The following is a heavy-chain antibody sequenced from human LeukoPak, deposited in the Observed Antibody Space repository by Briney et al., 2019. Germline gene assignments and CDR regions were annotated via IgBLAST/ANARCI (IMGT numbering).Heavy chain of an antibody. CDR3: ARDVVVTSSPDAFDI. J-gene: IGHJ3*02. CDR1: GDSVTSGGYF. D-gene: IGHD2-21*02. V-gene: IGHV4-31*03. CDR2: ISNSGTT. Sequence: SETLSLTCTVPGDSVTSGGYFWTWIRRHPGKGLEWIGFISNSGTTSYNPSLKSRVSISVDTSNNQFSLSLSSVTAADTAVYYCARDVVVTSSPDAFDIWGQGTMVAVSS.